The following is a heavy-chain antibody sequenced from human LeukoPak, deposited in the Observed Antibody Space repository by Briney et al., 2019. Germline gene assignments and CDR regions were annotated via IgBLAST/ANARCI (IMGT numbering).Heavy chain of an antibody. D-gene: IGHD1-1*01. V-gene: IGHV4-59*08. CDR1: GGSISGYY. J-gene: IGHJ4*02. CDR3: ARHLDTTGSPMDF. CDR2: IYYTGAS. Sequence: SETLSLTCTVSGGSISGYYWSWIRQPPGKGLEWIAYIYYTGASNYCPSLKSRLTASVDTSKNQFSLTLSSVTPADTAVYYCARHLDTTGSPMDFWGQGTLVTVSS.